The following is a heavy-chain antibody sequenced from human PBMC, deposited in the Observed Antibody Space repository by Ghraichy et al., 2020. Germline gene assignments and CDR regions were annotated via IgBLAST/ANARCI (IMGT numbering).Heavy chain of an antibody. V-gene: IGHV1-2*04. Sequence: ASVKVSCKASGYTFTGYYMHWVRQAPGQGLEWMGWINPNSGGTNYAQKFQGWVTMTRDTSISTAYMELSRLRSDDTAVYYCARAELLPYYYYGMDVWGQGTTVTVSS. CDR3: ARAELLPYYYYGMDV. CDR1: GYTFTGYY. D-gene: IGHD2-15*01. J-gene: IGHJ6*02. CDR2: INPNSGGT.